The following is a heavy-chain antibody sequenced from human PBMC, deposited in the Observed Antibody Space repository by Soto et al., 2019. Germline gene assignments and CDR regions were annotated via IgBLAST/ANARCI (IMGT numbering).Heavy chain of an antibody. CDR1: GFSLSTSGVG. CDR3: AHGSQWDPKGGDAFDI. V-gene: IGHV2-5*02. D-gene: IGHD1-26*01. J-gene: IGHJ3*02. CDR2: IYWDDDK. Sequence: SGPTLVKPPQTLTLTCTFSGFSLSTSGVGVGWIRQPPGKALEWLALIYWDDDKRYSPSLKSRLTITKDTSKNQVVLTMTNMDPVDTATYYCAHGSQWDPKGGDAFDIWGQGTMVTVSS.